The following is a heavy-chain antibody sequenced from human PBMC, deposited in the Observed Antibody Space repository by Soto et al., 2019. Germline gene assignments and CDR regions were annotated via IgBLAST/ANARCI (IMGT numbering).Heavy chain of an antibody. V-gene: IGHV4-39*01. J-gene: IGHJ6*02. D-gene: IGHD6-6*01. CDR3: ARSVAARLSQNFFYYYGMDV. Sequence: SEPLSLTCTVSGGSISSSSYYWGWIRQPPGKGLEWIGSIYYSGSTYYNPSLKSRVTISVDTSKNQFSLKLSSVTAADTAVYYCARSVAARLSQNFFYYYGMDVWGQGTTVTVSS. CDR1: GGSISSSSYY. CDR2: IYYSGST.